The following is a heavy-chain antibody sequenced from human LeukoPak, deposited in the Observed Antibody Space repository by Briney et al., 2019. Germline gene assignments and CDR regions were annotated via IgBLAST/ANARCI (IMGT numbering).Heavy chain of an antibody. CDR1: GFTFNSYG. D-gene: IGHD3-10*01. Sequence: GGSLRLSCAASGFTFNSYGMHWVRQAPGEGLEWVAVISNDGYNKYYTDSVKGRFTISRDNSKNTLYLQMNSPRAEDTAVYYCAKEWIRGVINYWGQGTLVTVSS. V-gene: IGHV3-30*18. CDR3: AKEWIRGVINY. J-gene: IGHJ4*02. CDR2: ISNDGYNK.